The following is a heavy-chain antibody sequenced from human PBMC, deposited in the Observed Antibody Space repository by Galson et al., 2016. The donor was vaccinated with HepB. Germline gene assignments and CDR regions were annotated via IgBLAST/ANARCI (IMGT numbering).Heavy chain of an antibody. D-gene: IGHD2-15*01. V-gene: IGHV3-11*05. Sequence: SLRLSCAASGFTFSDYYMSWIRQAPGKGPEWVSYIAPGSSHTNYADSVKGRFTISRDNAKNSLYLQMNSLRAEDTAVYYCTRDCGRECVTDVDYWGQGTLVTVSS. CDR1: GFTFSDYY. CDR3: TRDCGRECVTDVDY. J-gene: IGHJ4*02. CDR2: IAPGSSHT.